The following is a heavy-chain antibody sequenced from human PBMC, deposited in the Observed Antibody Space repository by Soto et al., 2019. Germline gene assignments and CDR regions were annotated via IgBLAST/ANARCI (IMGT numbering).Heavy chain of an antibody. V-gene: IGHV4-59*11. J-gene: IGHJ4*02. D-gene: IGHD1-26*01. CDR2: PYYSGTT. CDR1: GASISTQS. CDR3: ARGLSWSPYFES. Sequence: QVQLQESGPALVKPSETLSLTCNVSGASISTQSWNWIRQAPGKGLEWIGYPYYSGTTNYNPSLKSRVTISADTSKNQVSLKLTSVTAADTAVYFCARGLSWSPYFESWGRGVLVTVSS.